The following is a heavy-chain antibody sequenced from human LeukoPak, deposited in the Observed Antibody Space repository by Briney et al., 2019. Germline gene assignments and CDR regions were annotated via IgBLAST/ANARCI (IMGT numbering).Heavy chain of an antibody. Sequence: GSLRLSCAASGFTFSSYEMNWVRQAPGKGLEWVSYISSSGSTIYYADSVKGRFTISRDNAKNSLYLQMNSLRAEDTAVYYCARDYYDYVWGSYTRLDYWGQGTLVTVSS. CDR1: GFTFSSYE. CDR2: ISSSGSTI. D-gene: IGHD3-16*01. CDR3: ARDYYDYVWGSYTRLDY. J-gene: IGHJ4*02. V-gene: IGHV3-48*03.